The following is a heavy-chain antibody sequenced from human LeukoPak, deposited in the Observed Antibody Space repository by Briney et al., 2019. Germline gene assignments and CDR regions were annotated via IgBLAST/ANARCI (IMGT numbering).Heavy chain of an antibody. J-gene: IGHJ6*02. V-gene: IGHV1-2*02. D-gene: IGHD6-13*01. Sequence: ASVKVSCKASGYTFTGYYMHWVRQAPGQGLEWMGWINTNSGGTNYAQKFQGRVTMTRDTSISTAYMELSRLRSDDTAVYYGARTAAAGTLHYCYGMDVWGQGTTVTVSS. CDR1: GYTFTGYY. CDR2: INTNSGGT. CDR3: ARTAAAGTLHYCYGMDV.